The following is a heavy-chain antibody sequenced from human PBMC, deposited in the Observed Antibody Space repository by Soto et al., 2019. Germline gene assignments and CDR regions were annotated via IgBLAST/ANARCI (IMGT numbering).Heavy chain of an antibody. V-gene: IGHV3-7*05. D-gene: IGHD6-13*01. CDR3: AAWPLSSWFDY. J-gene: IGHJ4*02. CDR2: IGRDGSEK. Sequence: EVQLVESGGGLVQPGESLRLSCVGSGFTFNSYWMGWVRQAPGKGPQWVANIGRDGSEKSYVDSLKGRFTISRDNARLSVHLQMNSLGVEDTAVYYRAAWPLSSWFDYWGRGILVTVSS. CDR1: GFTFNSYW.